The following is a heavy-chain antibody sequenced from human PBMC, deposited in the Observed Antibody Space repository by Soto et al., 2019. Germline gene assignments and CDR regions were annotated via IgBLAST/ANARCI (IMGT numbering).Heavy chain of an antibody. V-gene: IGHV4-34*02. CDR3: ARAGAALVRGSIGGFDY. J-gene: IGHJ4*02. CDR1: GGAFNGYY. CDR2: INHSGSA. Sequence: QVHLQQWGAGLLKPSQTLSLSCVVDGGAFNGYYWTWIRQPPGKGLEWIGEINHSGSADYNPSLKSRVAISIDTSKKQFSLTLTSVTAADTAVYYCARAGAALVRGSIGGFDYWGQGSLVTVSS. D-gene: IGHD3-10*01.